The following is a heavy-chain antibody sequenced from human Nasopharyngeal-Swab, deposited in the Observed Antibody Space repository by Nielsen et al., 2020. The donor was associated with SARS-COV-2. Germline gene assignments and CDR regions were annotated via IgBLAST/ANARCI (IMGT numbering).Heavy chain of an antibody. CDR2: INWDDHK. CDR3: ARMYSTGYYYYGMDV. CDR1: GSPLSASGMC. J-gene: IGHJ6*02. D-gene: IGHD3-10*01. V-gene: IGHV2-70*01. Sequence: SGPTLVKPTQTLTLTCTFSGSPLSASGMCVTWIRQTPGKALEWLALINWDDHKYYSTSLRTRLSISKDTSKNQVVLTMTNMDPVDTGTYYCARMYSTGYYYYGMDVWGQGTTVTVSS.